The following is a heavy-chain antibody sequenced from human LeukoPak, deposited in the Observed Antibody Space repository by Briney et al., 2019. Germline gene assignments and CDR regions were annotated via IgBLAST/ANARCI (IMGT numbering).Heavy chain of an antibody. Sequence: QPGGSLRLSCAASGFSFSRYYMSWVRQAPGKGLEWVSVLFSGGDTYYADSAKDRFSISRDSSRETLFLQMNSLRADDTAVNYCARQGYDSGFDYWGHGTMVTVSS. D-gene: IGHD5-12*01. CDR2: LFSGGDT. V-gene: IGHV3-66*04. CDR1: GFSFSRYY. CDR3: ARQGYDSGFDY. J-gene: IGHJ4*01.